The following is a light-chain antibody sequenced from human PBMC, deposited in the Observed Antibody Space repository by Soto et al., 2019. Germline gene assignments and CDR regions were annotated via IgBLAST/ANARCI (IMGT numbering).Light chain of an antibody. CDR2: GAS. V-gene: IGKV1-5*01. Sequence: DIQMTQSPSTLSASVGDRVTITCRASQSISSWLAWYQQKPGKAPKLLIYGASSLESGVPSRFSGSGSGTEFTLTISSLQPDDFATYYCQQYNSYWTLGQGTKVDIK. CDR1: QSISSW. CDR3: QQYNSYWT. J-gene: IGKJ1*01.